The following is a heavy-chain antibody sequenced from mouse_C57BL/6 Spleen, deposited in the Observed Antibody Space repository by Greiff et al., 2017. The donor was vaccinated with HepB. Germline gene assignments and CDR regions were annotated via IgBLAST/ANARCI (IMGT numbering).Heavy chain of an antibody. J-gene: IGHJ2*01. D-gene: IGHD1-1*01. V-gene: IGHV1-62-2*01. Sequence: VQLQQSGAELVKPGASVKLSCKASGYTFTEYTIHWVKQRSGQGLEWIGWFYPGSGSIKYNEKFKDKATLTADKSSSTVYMELSRLTSEDSAVYFWARDEERGFYGSSQYYFDYWGQGTTLTVSS. CDR2: FYPGSGSI. CDR3: ARDEERGFYGSSQYYFDY. CDR1: GYTFTEYT.